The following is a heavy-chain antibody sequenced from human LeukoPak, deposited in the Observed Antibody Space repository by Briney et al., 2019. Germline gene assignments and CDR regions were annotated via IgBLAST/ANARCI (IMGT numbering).Heavy chain of an antibody. J-gene: IGHJ4*02. CDR3: ARRDGYNYDY. CDR2: IYHSGST. Sequence: SQTLSLTCAVSGGSISSGGYSWSWLRQPPGKGLEWIGYIYHSGSTYYNPSLKSRVTISVDRSKNQFSLKLSSVTAADTAVYYCARRDGYNYDYWGQGTLVTVSS. V-gene: IGHV4-30-2*01. D-gene: IGHD5-24*01. CDR1: GGSISSGGYS.